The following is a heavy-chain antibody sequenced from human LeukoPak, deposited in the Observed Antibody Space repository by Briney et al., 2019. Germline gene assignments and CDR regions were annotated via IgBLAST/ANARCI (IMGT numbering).Heavy chain of an antibody. CDR2: IYHSGDT. CDR3: ARSKAHLSTSWYGNWFDP. J-gene: IGHJ5*02. CDR1: GYSVSSGYY. Sequence: SETLSLTCTVSGYSVSSGYYWDWIRPPPGKGLEWIASIYHSGDTYYNPSLRSRVAISLDTSKNQLSLKLSSVTAADTAVYYCARSKAHLSTSWYGNWFDPWGQGTLVTVSS. D-gene: IGHD2-2*01. V-gene: IGHV4-38-2*02.